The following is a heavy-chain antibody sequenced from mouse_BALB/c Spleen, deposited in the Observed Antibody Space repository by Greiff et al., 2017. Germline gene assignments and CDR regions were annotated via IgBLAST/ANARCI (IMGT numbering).Heavy chain of an antibody. V-gene: IGHV1S81*02. CDR3: TREGETTATWFAY. CDR1: GYTFNSYY. J-gene: IGHJ3*01. Sequence: QVQLQQPGAELVKPGASVKLSCKASGYTFNSYYMYWVKQRPGQGLEWIGGINPSNGGTNFNEKFKSKATLTVDKSSSTAYMQLSSLTSEDSAVYYCTREGETTATWFAYWGQGTLVTVSA. CDR2: INPSNGGT. D-gene: IGHD1-2*01.